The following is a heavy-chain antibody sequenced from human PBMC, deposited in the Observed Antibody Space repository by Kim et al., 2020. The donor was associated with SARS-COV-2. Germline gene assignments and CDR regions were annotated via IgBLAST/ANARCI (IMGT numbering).Heavy chain of an antibody. Sequence: AQKCQGRVTMTRDTSTSTVYMGLSSLRSEDTAVYYCARAETGYSHDAFDIWGQGTMVTVSS. J-gene: IGHJ3*02. D-gene: IGHD3-9*01. CDR3: ARAETGYSHDAFDI. V-gene: IGHV1-46*01.